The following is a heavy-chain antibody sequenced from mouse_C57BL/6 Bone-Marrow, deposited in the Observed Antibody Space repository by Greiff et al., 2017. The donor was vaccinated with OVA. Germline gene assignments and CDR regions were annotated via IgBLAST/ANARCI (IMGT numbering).Heavy chain of an antibody. D-gene: IGHD2-4*01. CDR3: TRQGDYGWFAY. Sequence: EVMLVESGGGLVQPGGSMKLSCAASGFTFSDAWMDWVRQSPEKGLEWVAEIRNKANNHATYYAESVKGRFTISRDDSKSSVYLQMNSLRAEDTGIYYCTRQGDYGWFAYWGQGTLVTVSA. CDR1: GFTFSDAW. CDR2: IRNKANNHAT. J-gene: IGHJ3*01. V-gene: IGHV6-6*01.